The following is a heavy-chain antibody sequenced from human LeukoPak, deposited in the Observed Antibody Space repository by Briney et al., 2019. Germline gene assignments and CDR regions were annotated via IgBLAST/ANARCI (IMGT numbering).Heavy chain of an antibody. CDR3: ARRNDFDI. CDR2: IYSSGST. V-gene: IGHV4-4*08. CDR1: GCSITGYH. Sequence: SETLSLTCTVSGCSITGYHWSWIRQPPGKGPEWIGYIYSSGSTEYKPSLKSRATISADTSKNQFSPKLTSVTAADTAIYYCARRNDFDIWGQGTMVTVSS. J-gene: IGHJ3*02.